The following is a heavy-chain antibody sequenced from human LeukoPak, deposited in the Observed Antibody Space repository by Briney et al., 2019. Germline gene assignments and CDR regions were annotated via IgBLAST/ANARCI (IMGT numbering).Heavy chain of an antibody. D-gene: IGHD1-1*01. Sequence: PSETLSLTCTVSGASISTINRFWDWIRQPPGKGLEWIGTIPYTVRTYYCTSLKSGVALSVDTSKNQFSLKLRSVTAADTAVYYCARRLEIETYFDYLGQGTLVSVAS. J-gene: IGHJ4*02. CDR3: ARRLEIETYFDY. V-gene: IGHV4-39*01. CDR2: IPYTVRT. CDR1: GASISTINRF.